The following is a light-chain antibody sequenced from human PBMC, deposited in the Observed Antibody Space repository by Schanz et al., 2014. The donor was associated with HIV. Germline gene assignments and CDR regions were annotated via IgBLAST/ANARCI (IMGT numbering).Light chain of an antibody. CDR1: QSVLYSSNNKNY. V-gene: IGKV4-1*01. Sequence: DIVMTQSPDSLAVSLGERATINCKSSQSVLYSSNNKNYLAWYQQKPGQSPKLLIYWASTRESGVPARFSGSGSGTDFTLTISRLQAEDVAVYFCQQYYSTLSLTFGGGTKVEIK. CDR3: QQYYSTLSLT. J-gene: IGKJ4*01. CDR2: WAS.